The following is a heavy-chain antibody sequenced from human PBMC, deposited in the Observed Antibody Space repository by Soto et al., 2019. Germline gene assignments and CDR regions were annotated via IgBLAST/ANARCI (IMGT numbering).Heavy chain of an antibody. CDR2: VFYSGSP. D-gene: IGHD1-20*01. CDR1: GGSISSSHY. CDR3: ARHYNTGAFFDY. V-gene: IGHV4-39*01. Sequence: QLQLQESGPGLVKSSETLSLTCTVSGGSISSSHYWGLIRQPPGKGLEWIGSVFYSGSPYYSPSFKSRITISVDTSKNQFSLRVRSVTATDTAVYFCARHYNTGAFFDYWGQGNLVTVSS. J-gene: IGHJ4*02.